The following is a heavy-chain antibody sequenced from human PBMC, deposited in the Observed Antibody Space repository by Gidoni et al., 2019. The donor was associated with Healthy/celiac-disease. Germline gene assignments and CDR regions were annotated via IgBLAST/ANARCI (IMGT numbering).Heavy chain of an antibody. CDR3: ARGLYSSGWYSAFDI. V-gene: IGHV4-4*07. CDR2: IYTSGST. CDR1: GGSISSYY. J-gene: IGHJ3*02. Sequence: QVQLQESGPGLVKPSETLSLTCTVSGGSISSYYWSWIRQPAGKGLEWIGHIYTSGSTNYNPSLKSRVTMSVDTSKNQFSLKLSSVTAADTAVYYCARGLYSSGWYSAFDIWGQGTMVTVSS. D-gene: IGHD6-19*01.